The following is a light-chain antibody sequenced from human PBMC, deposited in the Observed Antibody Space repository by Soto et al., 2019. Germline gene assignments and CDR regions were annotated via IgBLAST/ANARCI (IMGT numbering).Light chain of an antibody. CDR2: GAS. V-gene: IGKV3-20*01. Sequence: EVVLTQSPVTLSLSPGERATLSCRASQSVSNNYLAWYQQKPGQAPRLLIYGASNRATGIPDRFSGSRSGAEFTLTISSLQSEDFAVYYCQHYVTWPLTFGGGTKVDI. J-gene: IGKJ4*01. CDR1: QSVSNNY. CDR3: QHYVTWPLT.